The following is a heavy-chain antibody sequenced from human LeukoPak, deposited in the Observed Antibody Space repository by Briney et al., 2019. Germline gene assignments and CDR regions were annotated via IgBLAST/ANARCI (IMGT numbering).Heavy chain of an antibody. CDR2: ISSTGGST. D-gene: IGHD4-17*01. Sequence: GGSLRLSCSASGFTFSSYAMHWVRPAPGKGLEYVSAISSTGGSTYYADSVKGRFTISRDNSKNTLYLQMSSLRAEDTSVYYCVKAPRTTVVGFDIWGQGTTVTVSS. CDR1: GFTFSSYA. CDR3: VKAPRTTVVGFDI. V-gene: IGHV3-64D*09. J-gene: IGHJ3*02.